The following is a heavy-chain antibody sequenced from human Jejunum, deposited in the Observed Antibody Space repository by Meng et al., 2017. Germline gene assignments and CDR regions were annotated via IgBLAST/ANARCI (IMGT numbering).Heavy chain of an antibody. J-gene: IGHJ4*02. CDR1: GNSFSRSRDA. Sequence: QLPVKPAGTRLVKPSPHLSLHAAIPGNSFSRSRDAWTWITQSPTRGREWLGRTHYRSKWSSDYAVSVRSRITINADTSKNQFSMQLNSVTPEATAVYYCARKAVAVGTFDYWGQGTLVTVSS. D-gene: IGHD6-19*01. CDR2: THYRSKWSS. CDR3: ARKAVAVGTFDY. V-gene: IGHV6-1*01.